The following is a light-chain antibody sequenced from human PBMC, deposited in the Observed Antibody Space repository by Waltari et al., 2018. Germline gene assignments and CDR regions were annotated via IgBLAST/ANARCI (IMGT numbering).Light chain of an antibody. CDR2: AAS. V-gene: IGKV1-39*01. Sequence: DFQMTQSPSSLSASVGDRVTITCRASQSISTYLNWYQQKPGKAPKLLIYAASSLQSGVPSRFSGSGSGTDFTLTISSLQPEDFATYYCQQSYTTPITFGPGTKVDFK. CDR3: QQSYTTPIT. J-gene: IGKJ3*01. CDR1: QSISTY.